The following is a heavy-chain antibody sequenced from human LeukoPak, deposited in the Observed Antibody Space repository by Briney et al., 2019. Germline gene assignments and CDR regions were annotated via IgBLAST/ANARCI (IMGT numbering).Heavy chain of an antibody. CDR3: ARAVDIVVVPAAFHFDY. CDR1: GYTFTGYY. V-gene: IGHV1-2*02. CDR2: INPNSGGT. J-gene: IGHJ4*02. Sequence: ASVKVSCKASGYTFTGYYMHWVRQAPGQGLEWMGWINPNSGGTNYAQKFQGRVTMTRDTSISTAYMELSRLRSDDTAVYYCARAVDIVVVPAAFHFDYWGQGTLVTVSS. D-gene: IGHD2-2*01.